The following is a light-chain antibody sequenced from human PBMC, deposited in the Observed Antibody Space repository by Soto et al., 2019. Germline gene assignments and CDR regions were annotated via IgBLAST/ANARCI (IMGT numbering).Light chain of an antibody. J-gene: IGKJ1*01. CDR2: DAS. CDR1: QSICRW. Sequence: DIQMTQSPSTLSASVGDRVTITCRASQSICRWLAWYQQKPGKAPKLLIYDASSLESGVPSRFSGSGSGTEFTLTISSLQPDVFASYYCQQYKSYWTFGQGTKVEIK. V-gene: IGKV1-5*01. CDR3: QQYKSYWT.